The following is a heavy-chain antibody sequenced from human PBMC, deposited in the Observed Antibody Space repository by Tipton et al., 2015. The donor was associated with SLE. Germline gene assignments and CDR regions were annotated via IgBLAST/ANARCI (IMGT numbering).Heavy chain of an antibody. Sequence: LRLSCTVSGGSVSSVGYYWSWIRLQPGKGLEWIGYIYYIGSGSTSYNPSLKSRLTISVDTSKNQFSLKLSSVTAADTAVYYCARVRSRGYGCFNDWGQGTLVTVSS. CDR2: IYYIGSGST. CDR3: ARVRSRGYGCFND. V-gene: IGHV4-31*03. CDR1: GGSVSSVGYY. J-gene: IGHJ4*02. D-gene: IGHD5-12*01.